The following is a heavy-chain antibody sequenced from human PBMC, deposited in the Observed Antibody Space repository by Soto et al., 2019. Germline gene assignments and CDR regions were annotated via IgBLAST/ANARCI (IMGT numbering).Heavy chain of an antibody. J-gene: IGHJ5*02. CDR3: ARERPDGARLDP. D-gene: IGHD6-6*01. CDR1: GGSISSGDYY. V-gene: IGHV4-30-4*01. CDR2: IYYIGST. Sequence: PSETLSLTCTVSGGSISSGDYYWSWIRQPPGKGLEWIGYIYYIGSTYYNPSLKSRFTISVDTSKTQFSLKLSSVTAADTAVYYCARERPDGARLDPWGQGTLVTVSS.